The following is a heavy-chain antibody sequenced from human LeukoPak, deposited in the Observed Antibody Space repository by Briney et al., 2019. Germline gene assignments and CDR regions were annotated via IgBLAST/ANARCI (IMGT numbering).Heavy chain of an antibody. CDR3: AMLVGYDFWSGYYGLY. J-gene: IGHJ1*01. Sequence: SGTLSLTCAVSGGSISSSNWWSWVRQPPEKGLEWIGEIYHSGSTNYNPSLKSRVTISVDKSKNQFSLQLSTLTAADTAVYYCAMLVGYDFWSGYYGLYWGEGTLLTVSS. CDR2: IYHSGST. D-gene: IGHD3-3*01. V-gene: IGHV4-4*02. CDR1: GGSISSSNW.